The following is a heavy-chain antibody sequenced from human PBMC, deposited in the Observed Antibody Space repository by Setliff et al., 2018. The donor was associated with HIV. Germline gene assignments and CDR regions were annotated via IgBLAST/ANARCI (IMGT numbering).Heavy chain of an antibody. CDR2: IYTSGTT. D-gene: IGHD3-3*01. V-gene: IGHV4-4*09. J-gene: IGHJ6*02. CDR3: ARGFLNWLGFEQEYYGMDV. Sequence: PSETLSLTCTVSGGSVSNYYWSWIRQPPGKGLEWIGYIYTSGTTNYNPSLKSRVTISVDTSKNQFSLKLNSVTAADTAVYYCARGFLNWLGFEQEYYGMDVWGQGTTVTVPS. CDR1: GGSVSNYY.